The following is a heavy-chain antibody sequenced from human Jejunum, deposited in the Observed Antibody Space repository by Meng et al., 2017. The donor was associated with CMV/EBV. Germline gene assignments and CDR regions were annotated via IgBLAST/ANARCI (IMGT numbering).Heavy chain of an antibody. Sequence: QVQLVQSGAEVKKPXXSVKVSCKASGGTFSSYAISWVRQAPGQGLEWMGGIISILGIANYAQKFQGRVTITADKSTSTAYMELSSLRSEDTAVYYCARERPGGMATTPYFDYWGQGTLVNVSS. D-gene: IGHD5-24*01. CDR2: IISILGIA. CDR3: ARERPGGMATTPYFDY. V-gene: IGHV1-69*10. CDR1: GGTFSSYA. J-gene: IGHJ4*02.